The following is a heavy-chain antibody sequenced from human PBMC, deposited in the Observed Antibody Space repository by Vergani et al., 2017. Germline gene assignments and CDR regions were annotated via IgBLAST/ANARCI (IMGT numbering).Heavy chain of an antibody. J-gene: IGHJ4*02. CDR1: ESSFISNE. V-gene: IGHV5-51*01. CDR2: INPIDSKI. CDR3: ARHVPCGDGACLHFDH. Sequence: EVMLVQSGAAVKKPGESLKISCKYSESSFISNEIAWVRQMSGKGLQWMGNINPIDSKIAYSPSFQGQAIMSLDKSITTAYLQWRSLKASDTAIYYCARHVPCGDGACLHFDHWGQGTQVTVSS. D-gene: IGHD2-21*01.